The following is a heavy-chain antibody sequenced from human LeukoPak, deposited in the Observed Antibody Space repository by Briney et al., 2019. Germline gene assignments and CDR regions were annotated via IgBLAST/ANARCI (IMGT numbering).Heavy chain of an antibody. CDR1: GFSFGSYS. CDR2: ISSSGSYI. V-gene: IGHV3-21*01. Sequence: GGSLRLSCAASGFSFGSYSMNWVRQAPGKGLEWVSFISSSGSYIYYADSVKGRFTISRDNAKNSLHLQMNSLRVGDTAVYYCARSWYYDSSGYPSGAFDIWGQGTMVTVSS. D-gene: IGHD3-22*01. CDR3: ARSWYYDSSGYPSGAFDI. J-gene: IGHJ3*02.